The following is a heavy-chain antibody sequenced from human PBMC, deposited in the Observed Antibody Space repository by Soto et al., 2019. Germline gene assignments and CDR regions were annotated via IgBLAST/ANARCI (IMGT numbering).Heavy chain of an antibody. CDR1: GFTFSSYA. Sequence: SGGSLKISCAASGFTFSSYAMSWVRQAPGKGLEWVSAISGSGENTYYADSVKGRFTISSDNSRNTLYLQMNSLRAEDTAVYYCAKGTTYGQHFDYWGQGTLVTVSS. V-gene: IGHV3-23*01. CDR3: AKGTTYGQHFDY. D-gene: IGHD3-10*01. CDR2: ISGSGENT. J-gene: IGHJ4*02.